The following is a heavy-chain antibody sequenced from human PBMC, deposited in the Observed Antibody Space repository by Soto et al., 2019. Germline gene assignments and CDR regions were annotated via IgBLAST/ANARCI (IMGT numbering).Heavy chain of an antibody. CDR1: GGSVTTGSYY. CDR3: ARAVLGYYGSGSYSDY. CDR2: IYYSGST. V-gene: IGHV4-61*01. J-gene: IGHJ4*02. Sequence: SETLSLTCTVSGGSVTTGSYYWSWIRQPPGKGLEWIGYIYYSGSTNYNPSLKSRVTISVDTSKNQFSLKLSSVTAADTAVYYCARAVLGYYGSGSYSDYWGQGTLVT. D-gene: IGHD3-10*01.